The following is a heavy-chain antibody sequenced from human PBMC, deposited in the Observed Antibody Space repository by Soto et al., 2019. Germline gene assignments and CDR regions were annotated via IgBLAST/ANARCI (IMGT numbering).Heavy chain of an antibody. J-gene: IGHJ4*02. CDR1: GFTFSSSG. CDR2: IASSSTAT. V-gene: IGHV3-48*02. Sequence: PGGSLRLSCAASGFTFSSSGMNWVRQAPGRGLEWVSYIASSSTATYYADSVKGRFTISRDNAKNSLYLQMSSLRDEDTAVYYCARGFYGTTEKLTAYWGQGTLVTVSS. D-gene: IGHD4-4*01. CDR3: ARGFYGTTEKLTAY.